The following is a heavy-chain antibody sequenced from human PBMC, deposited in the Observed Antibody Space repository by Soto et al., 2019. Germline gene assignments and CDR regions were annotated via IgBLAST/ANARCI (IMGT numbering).Heavy chain of an antibody. CDR1: GGTFNNYA. J-gene: IGHJ4*02. V-gene: IGHV1-69*01. D-gene: IGHD2-2*01. Sequence: QVPLVQSGAEVKRPGSSVKVSCKASGGTFNNYAINWVRQAPGQGLEWMGDISPMFGKANYAQKFQGRVKITADDSTATAYLELSSLRSEDTALYYCAREVEVHTPVFGFWGQGSLVTVSS. CDR2: ISPMFGKA. CDR3: AREVEVHTPVFGF.